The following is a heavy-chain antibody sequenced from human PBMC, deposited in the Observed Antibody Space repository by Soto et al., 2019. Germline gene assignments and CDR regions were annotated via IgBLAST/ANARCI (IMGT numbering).Heavy chain of an antibody. CDR1: GYTFTSYG. CDR3: ARDRGAYCGGDCSSTWFDP. J-gene: IGHJ5*02. CDR2: ISAYNGNT. Sequence: QVQLVQSGAEVKKPGASVKVSCKASGYTFTSYGISWVRQAPGQGLEWMGWISAYNGNTNYAQKRQGRVTMTTDTSTSTGYRELRSLRSDDTAVYYCARDRGAYCGGDCSSTWFDPWGQGTLVTVSS. D-gene: IGHD2-21*02. V-gene: IGHV1-18*01.